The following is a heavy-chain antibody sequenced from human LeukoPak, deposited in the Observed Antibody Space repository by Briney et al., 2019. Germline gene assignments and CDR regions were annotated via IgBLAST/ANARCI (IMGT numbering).Heavy chain of an antibody. Sequence: SETLSLTCTVSGGSISSYYWGWIRQPPGKGLEWIGYIYYSGSTNYNPSLKSRVTISVDTSKNQFSLKLSSVTAADTAVYYCARLRPYYDSSGVVDYWGQGTLVTVSS. CDR1: GGSISSYY. J-gene: IGHJ4*02. V-gene: IGHV4-59*08. CDR3: ARLRPYYDSSGVVDY. D-gene: IGHD3-22*01. CDR2: IYYSGST.